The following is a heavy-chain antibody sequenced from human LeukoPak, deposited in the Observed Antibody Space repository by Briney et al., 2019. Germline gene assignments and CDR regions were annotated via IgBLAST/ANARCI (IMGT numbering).Heavy chain of an antibody. CDR1: GFTFSSYA. CDR2: IWSDGSNS. Sequence: GGSLRLSCAASGFTFSSYAMNWVRQAPGKGLEWVALIWSDGSNSGYADSVKGRFTISRDNSKSTVSLQMTRLTAEDTAVYYCTRENLAGRQYFDSWGQGTLVTVSS. CDR3: TRENLAGRQYFDS. V-gene: IGHV3-33*08. J-gene: IGHJ4*02.